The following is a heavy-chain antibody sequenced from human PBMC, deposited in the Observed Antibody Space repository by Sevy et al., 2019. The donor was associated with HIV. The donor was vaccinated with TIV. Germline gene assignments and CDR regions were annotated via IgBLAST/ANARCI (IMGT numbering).Heavy chain of an antibody. J-gene: IGHJ6*02. D-gene: IGHD2-21*02. CDR3: ARVLGRDSGYGMDV. CDR2: TYSGGRT. V-gene: IGHV3-53*01. CDR1: GFIVNSNY. Sequence: GGSLRLSCAASGFIVNSNYMSWVRQAPGKGLEWVSVTYSGGRTYTADSVKGRFTISRDNSKNTLYLQMNSLRAEDTVVYYCARVLGRDSGYGMDVWGQGTTVTVSS.